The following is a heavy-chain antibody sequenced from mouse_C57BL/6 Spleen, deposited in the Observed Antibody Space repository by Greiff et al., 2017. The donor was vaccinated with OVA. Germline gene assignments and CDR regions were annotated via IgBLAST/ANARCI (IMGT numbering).Heavy chain of an antibody. CDR1: GFNIKDYY. CDR2: IDPEDGDT. V-gene: IGHV14-1*01. D-gene: IGHD1-1*01. Sequence: EVQLQQSGAELVRPGASVKLSCTASGFNIKDYYMHWVKQRPEQGLQWIGRIDPEDGDTEYAPKFQGKATMTADTSSNTAYLQLSSLTSEDTAVYYCTTGYHGSSHYYAMDYWGQGTSVTVSS. CDR3: TTGYHGSSHYYAMDY. J-gene: IGHJ4*01.